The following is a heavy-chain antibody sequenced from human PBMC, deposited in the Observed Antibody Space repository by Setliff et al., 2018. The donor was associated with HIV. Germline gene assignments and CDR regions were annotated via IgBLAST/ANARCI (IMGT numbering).Heavy chain of an antibody. Sequence: SVKVSCKASGGMFSNYAINWVRQAPGQGLEWMGGLTPVIGIAVYAQKFQGRVTLTADTSTSTAYMDLSSLKSDDTAVYYCARVLHSPGPFDDWGQGSLVTVSS. D-gene: IGHD1-26*01. CDR1: GGMFSNYA. V-gene: IGHV1-69*10. J-gene: IGHJ4*02. CDR2: LTPVIGIA. CDR3: ARVLHSPGPFDD.